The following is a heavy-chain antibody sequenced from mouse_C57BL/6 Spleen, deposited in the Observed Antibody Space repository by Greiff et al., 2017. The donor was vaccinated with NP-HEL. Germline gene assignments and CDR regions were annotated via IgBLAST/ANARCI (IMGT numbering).Heavy chain of an antibody. CDR1: GYAFTNYL. CDR2: INPGSGGT. D-gene: IGHD1-1*01. Sequence: LQQSGAELVRPGTSVKVSCKASGYAFTNYLIEWVKQRPGQGLEWIGVINPGSGGTNYNEKFKGKATLTADKSSSTAYMQLSSLTSEDSAVYFCARSPITTVVAYYYAMDYWGQGTSVTVSS. J-gene: IGHJ4*01. CDR3: ARSPITTVVAYYYAMDY. V-gene: IGHV1-54*01.